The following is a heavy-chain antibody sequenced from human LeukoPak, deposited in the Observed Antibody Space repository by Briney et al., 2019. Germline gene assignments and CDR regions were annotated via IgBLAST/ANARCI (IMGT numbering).Heavy chain of an antibody. CDR1: GGSISSGSYY. J-gene: IGHJ4*02. CDR3: ARGFYDFWSGWYYFDC. V-gene: IGHV4-61*02. Sequence: SETLSLTCTVSGGSISSGSYYWSWIRQPAGKGLEWIGSIYTSGSTNYNPSLKSQVTISVDTSKNQFSLKLSSVTAADTAVYYCARGFYDFWSGWYYFDCWGQGTLVTVSS. CDR2: IYTSGST. D-gene: IGHD3-3*01.